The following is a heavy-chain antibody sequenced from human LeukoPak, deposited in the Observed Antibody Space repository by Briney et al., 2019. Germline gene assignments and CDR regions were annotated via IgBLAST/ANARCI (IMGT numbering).Heavy chain of an antibody. D-gene: IGHD6-6*01. CDR3: AKGSGSSIAAPFDY. V-gene: IGHV3-23*01. CDR1: GFTFSSYA. J-gene: IGHJ4*02. CDR2: ISGSSGST. Sequence: GGSLRLSCAASGFTFSSYAMSWVRQAPGKGLEWVSAISGSSGSTYYADSVKGRFTISRDNSKNTLYLQMNSLRAEDTAVYYCAKGSGSSIAAPFDYWGQGTLVTVSS.